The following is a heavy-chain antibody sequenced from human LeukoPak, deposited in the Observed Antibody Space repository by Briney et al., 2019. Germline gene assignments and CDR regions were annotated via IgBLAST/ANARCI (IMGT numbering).Heavy chain of an antibody. CDR2: ISYDGSNK. CDR1: GFIFSSYW. Sequence: QAGGSLRLSCAASGFIFSSYWMHWVRQAPGKGLEWVAVISYDGSNKYYADSVKGRFTISRDNSKNTLYLQMNSLRAEDTAVYYCARADVNFGDYVWLRSPFDYWGQGTLVTVSS. D-gene: IGHD4-17*01. V-gene: IGHV3-30*03. CDR3: ARADVNFGDYVWLRSPFDY. J-gene: IGHJ4*02.